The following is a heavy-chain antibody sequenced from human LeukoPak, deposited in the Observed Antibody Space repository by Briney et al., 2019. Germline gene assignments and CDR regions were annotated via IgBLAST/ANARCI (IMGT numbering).Heavy chain of an antibody. CDR1: EFTFTSYE. D-gene: IGHD1-26*01. Sequence: GGTLRLSCAASEFTFTSYEMNWVRQAPGKGLEWVSYISSSGSTIYYADSVKGRFTISRDNAKNSLYLQMNSLRAGDTAVYYCARDSFRGSYSDYWGQGTLVTVSS. CDR3: ARDSFRGSYSDY. J-gene: IGHJ4*02. CDR2: ISSSGSTI. V-gene: IGHV3-48*03.